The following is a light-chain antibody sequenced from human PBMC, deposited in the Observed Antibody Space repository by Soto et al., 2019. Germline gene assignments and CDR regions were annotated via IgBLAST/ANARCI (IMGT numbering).Light chain of an antibody. CDR1: QSVSSK. Sequence: EIVMTQSPATLSVSPGEGATLSCRASQSVSSKLAWYQQKPGQAPRLLLYGASTRATGIPARFSGSGSGTEFTLIISSLQSEDSAVYYCQQYNSWLWTFGQGTKVDIK. CDR2: GAS. J-gene: IGKJ1*01. V-gene: IGKV3-15*01. CDR3: QQYNSWLWT.